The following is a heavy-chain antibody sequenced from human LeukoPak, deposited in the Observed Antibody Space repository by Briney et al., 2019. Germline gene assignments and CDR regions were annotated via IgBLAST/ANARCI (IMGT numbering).Heavy chain of an antibody. D-gene: IGHD2-21*01. CDR1: GFTFDDYA. J-gene: IGHJ6*02. CDR3: AKDSTSYLSGMDV. Sequence: GGSLRLSCGASGFTFDDYAMHWVRQAPGKALEWVSGISWNSGSLGYVDSVKGRFTISRENAKNSLYLQMSSLRAEDTAFYYCAKDSTSYLSGMDVWGQGTTVTVSS. CDR2: ISWNSGSL. V-gene: IGHV3-9*01.